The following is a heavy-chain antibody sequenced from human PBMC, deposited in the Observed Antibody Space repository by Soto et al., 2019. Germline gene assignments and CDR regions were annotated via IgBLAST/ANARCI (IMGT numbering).Heavy chain of an antibody. V-gene: IGHV4-39*02. CDR1: GGSISSGPYS. D-gene: IGHD2-15*01. CDR3: ARLGGYCDRTGCYGYYGLDV. Sequence: QLQLQESGPRLVKPSETLSLTCTVSGGSISSGPYSWGWIRQTPGEGLEWIGTFRYSENTYYNPSFESRVTISVDASKNDFSLKVTSATVADTATYYCARLGGYCDRTGCYGYYGLDVWGQGTTVTVSS. CDR2: FRYSENT. J-gene: IGHJ6*02.